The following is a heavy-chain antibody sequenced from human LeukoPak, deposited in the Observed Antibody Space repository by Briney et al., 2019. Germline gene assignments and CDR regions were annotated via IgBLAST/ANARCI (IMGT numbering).Heavy chain of an antibody. Sequence: SETLSLTCAVYGGSFSGYYWSWIRQPPGKGLEWIGEINHSGSTNYNPSLKSRVTISVDAYKNQFSLKLSSVTAADTAVYYCARGGSYYYYYYMDVWGKGTTVTVS. CDR2: INHSGST. V-gene: IGHV4-34*01. J-gene: IGHJ6*03. CDR3: ARGGSYYYYYYMDV. D-gene: IGHD1-26*01. CDR1: GGSFSGYY.